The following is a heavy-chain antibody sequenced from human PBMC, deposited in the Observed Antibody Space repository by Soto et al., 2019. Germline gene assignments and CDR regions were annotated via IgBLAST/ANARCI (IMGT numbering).Heavy chain of an antibody. D-gene: IGHD6-6*01. Sequence: SETLSLTCTVSGGSISSYYWSWIRQPPGKGLEWIGYIYYSGSTNYNPSLKSRATISVDTSRNQFSLKLSSVTAADTAVYYCARLFYEYSSSSVLRGYYYYMDVWGKGTTVTVSS. CDR1: GGSISSYY. CDR2: IYYSGST. CDR3: ARLFYEYSSSSVLRGYYYYMDV. V-gene: IGHV4-59*01. J-gene: IGHJ6*03.